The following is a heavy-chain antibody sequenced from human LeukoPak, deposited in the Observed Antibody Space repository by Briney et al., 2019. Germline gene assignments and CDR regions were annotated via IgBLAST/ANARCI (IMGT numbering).Heavy chain of an antibody. J-gene: IGHJ3*02. V-gene: IGHV4-59*08. CDR1: GGSISSHY. CDR3: ASGGYYDSSGYYSKGGAFDI. D-gene: IGHD3-22*01. CDR2: IYYSGST. Sequence: SETLSLTCTVSGGSISSHYWSWIRQPPGKGLEWIGYIYYSGSTNYNPSLKSRVTISVDTSKNQFSLKLSSVTAADTAVYYCASGGYYDSSGYYSKGGAFDIWGQGTMVTVSS.